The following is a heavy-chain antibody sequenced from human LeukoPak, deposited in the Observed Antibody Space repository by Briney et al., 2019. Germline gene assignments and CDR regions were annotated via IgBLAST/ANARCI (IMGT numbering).Heavy chain of an antibody. CDR2: IYYSGST. D-gene: IGHD2-2*01. J-gene: IGHJ4*02. CDR3: ARLVGSCSTTSCSFDY. V-gene: IGHV4-39*01. Sequence: SETLSLTCTVSGGSINSGHYYWGWIRQPPGKGLEWIGSIYYSGSTYYNPSLKSRVTISVDTSKNQFSLDLTSVTATDTAVYYCARLVGSCSTTSCSFDYWGQGTLVTVSS. CDR1: GGSINSGHYY.